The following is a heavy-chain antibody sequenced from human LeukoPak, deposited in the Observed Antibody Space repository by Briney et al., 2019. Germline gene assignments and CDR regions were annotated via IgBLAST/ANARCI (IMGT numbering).Heavy chain of an antibody. J-gene: IGHJ4*02. Sequence: PGGSLRLSCAASGFTFSSYWMSWVRQAPGKGLEWVANIKQDGSEKYYVDSVKGRFTIPRENSRNTLYLQMNSLRAEDTAVYYCAGEQWQRPLDYWGQGTLVTVSS. CDR2: IKQDGSEK. CDR1: GFTFSSYW. CDR3: AGEQWQRPLDY. V-gene: IGHV3-7*04. D-gene: IGHD6-19*01.